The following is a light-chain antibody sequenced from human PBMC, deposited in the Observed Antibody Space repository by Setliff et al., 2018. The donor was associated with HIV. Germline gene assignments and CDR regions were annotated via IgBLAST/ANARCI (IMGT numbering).Light chain of an antibody. V-gene: IGLV2-14*03. J-gene: IGLJ1*01. Sequence: QFALTQPASVSGFPGQSITISCTGSSSDVGSYNYVSWYQQHPGKAPKLMISDVSKRPSGVSNRFSGSKSGNTASLTISGLQAEDEADYYCSSYTSSSPPYVFGTGTKGTV. CDR3: SSYTSSSPPYV. CDR1: SSDVGSYNY. CDR2: DVS.